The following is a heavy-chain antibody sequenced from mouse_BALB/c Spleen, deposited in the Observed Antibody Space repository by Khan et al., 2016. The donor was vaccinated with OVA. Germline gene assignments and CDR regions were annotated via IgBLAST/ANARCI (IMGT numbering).Heavy chain of an antibody. CDR3: ARRGYDYGRGALFAY. J-gene: IGHJ3*01. V-gene: IGHV2-2*01. CDR1: GFSLNNYS. D-gene: IGHD2-4*01. CDR2: IWSAGST. Sequence: QVQLKQSGPGLVQPSQSLSITCTVSGFSLNNYSVHWVRQSPGKGLEWLGVIWSAGSTDYNAAFISRLTISKDNSRSQVFFKMNSLQPYDTAIYYCARRGYDYGRGALFAYWGQGTPVTVSA.